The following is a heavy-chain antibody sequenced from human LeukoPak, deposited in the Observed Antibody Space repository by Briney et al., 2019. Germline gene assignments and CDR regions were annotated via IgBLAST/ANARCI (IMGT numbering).Heavy chain of an antibody. J-gene: IGHJ5*02. CDR3: ATSNRDPSKNWFDP. CDR2: ISGSGGST. V-gene: IGHV3-23*01. D-gene: IGHD3-3*02. Sequence: GGSLRLSCAASGLTFSSYAMSWVRQAPGKGLEWVSAISGSGGSTYYADSVKGRFTISRDNSKNTLYLQMNSLRAEGTAVYYCATSNRDPSKNWFDPWGQGTLVTVSS. CDR1: GLTFSSYA.